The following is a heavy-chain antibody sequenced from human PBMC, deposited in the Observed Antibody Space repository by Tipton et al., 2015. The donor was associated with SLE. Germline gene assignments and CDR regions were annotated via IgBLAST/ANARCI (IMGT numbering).Heavy chain of an antibody. Sequence: TLSLTCAVYGGSISSGDYYWSWIRQPPGKGLEWIGYIYYSGSTYYNPSLKSRVTISVDTSKNQFSLKLSSVTAADTAVYYCARERTLGYGDYGRGSWGLGTLVTVSS. D-gene: IGHD4-17*01. CDR1: GGSISSGDYY. J-gene: IGHJ5*02. V-gene: IGHV4-30-4*01. CDR3: ARERTLGYGDYGRGS. CDR2: IYYSGST.